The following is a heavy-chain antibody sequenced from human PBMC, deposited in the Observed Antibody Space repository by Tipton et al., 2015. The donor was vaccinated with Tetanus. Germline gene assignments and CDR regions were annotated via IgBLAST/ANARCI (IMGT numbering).Heavy chain of an antibody. J-gene: IGHJ6*02. CDR2: ISSNGGST. D-gene: IGHD4/OR15-4a*01. Sequence: SLRLSCSASGFTFSSYAMHWVRQAPGKGLEYVSAISSNGGSTYYADSVKGRFTISRDNSKNTLYLQMSSLRAEDTAVYYCVKGLRPLTFYYYYYGMDVWGQGTTVTVSS. V-gene: IGHV3-64D*08. CDR3: VKGLRPLTFYYYYYGMDV. CDR1: GFTFSSYA.